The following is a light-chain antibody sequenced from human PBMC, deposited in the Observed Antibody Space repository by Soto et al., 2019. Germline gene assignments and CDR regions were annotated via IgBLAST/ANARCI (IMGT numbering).Light chain of an antibody. CDR2: GAS. V-gene: IGKV1-5*01. CDR3: QQYNNWPPT. CDR1: QSISSW. J-gene: IGKJ1*01. Sequence: DIQLTQSPATVSASVGDRVPITCRASQSISSWLAWYQQKPGKAPKLLIYGASTRATGIPARFSGSGSGTEFTLTISSLQSEDFAVYYCQQYNNWPPTFGQGTRWLS.